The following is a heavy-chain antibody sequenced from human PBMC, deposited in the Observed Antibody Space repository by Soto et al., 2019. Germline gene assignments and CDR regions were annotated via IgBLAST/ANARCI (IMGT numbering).Heavy chain of an antibody. J-gene: IGHJ4*02. CDR3: ARGGYSYGDTYYFDY. V-gene: IGHV3-30-3*01. CDR2: ISYDGSNK. Sequence: GGSLRLSCAASGFTFSSYAMHWVRQAPGKGLEWVAVISYDGSNKYYADSVKGRFTISRDNSKNTLYLQMNSLRAEDTAVYYCARGGYSYGDTYYFDYWGQGTLVTVSS. CDR1: GFTFSSYA. D-gene: IGHD5-18*01.